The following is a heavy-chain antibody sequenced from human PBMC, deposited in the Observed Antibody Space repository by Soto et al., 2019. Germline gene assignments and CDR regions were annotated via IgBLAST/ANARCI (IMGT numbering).Heavy chain of an antibody. D-gene: IGHD4-17*01. V-gene: IGHV3-48*02. Sequence: EVQLVESGGGLVQPGGSLRLSCAASGFTFSSYSMNWVRQAPGKGLEWVSYISSSSSTIYYADSVKGRFTISRDNAKNSLYLQMNSLRDEDTAVYYCARDTHYGDYVLGSLDYWGQGTLVTVSS. J-gene: IGHJ4*02. CDR2: ISSSSSTI. CDR1: GFTFSSYS. CDR3: ARDTHYGDYVLGSLDY.